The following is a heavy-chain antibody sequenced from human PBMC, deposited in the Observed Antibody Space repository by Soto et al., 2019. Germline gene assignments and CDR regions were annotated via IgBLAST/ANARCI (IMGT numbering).Heavy chain of an antibody. V-gene: IGHV3-48*01. Sequence: GGSLRLSCAASGFTFSSYSMNWVRQAPGKGLEWVSYISSSSSTIYYADSVKGRFTISRDNAKNSLYLQMNSLRAEDTAVYYCARDFYDFWSGYMDNANYFDYWGQGTLVTVSS. CDR2: ISSSSSTI. CDR3: ARDFYDFWSGYMDNANYFDY. D-gene: IGHD3-3*01. J-gene: IGHJ4*02. CDR1: GFTFSSYS.